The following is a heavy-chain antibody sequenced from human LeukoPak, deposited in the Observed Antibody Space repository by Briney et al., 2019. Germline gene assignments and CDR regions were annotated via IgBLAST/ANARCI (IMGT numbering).Heavy chain of an antibody. J-gene: IGHJ4*02. CDR3: ARTGNVDIVATMFDY. CDR2: INPNSGGT. V-gene: IGHV1-2*02. Sequence: ASVKVSCKASGCTFTGYYMHWVRQAPGQGLEWMGWINPNSGGTNYAQKFQGRVTMTRDTSISTAYMELSRLRSDDTAVYYCARTGNVDIVATMFDYWGQGTLVTVSS. CDR1: GCTFTGYY. D-gene: IGHD5-12*01.